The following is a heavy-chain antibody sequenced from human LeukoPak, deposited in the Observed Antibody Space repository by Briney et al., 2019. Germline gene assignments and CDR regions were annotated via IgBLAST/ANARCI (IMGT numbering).Heavy chain of an antibody. CDR1: GGSISSYY. CDR3: ARGDPLVAYGY. V-gene: IGHV4-59*01. Sequence: SETLSLTCTVAGGSISSYYWSWIRQPPGKGLEWIGYIYYSGSTNYNPSLKSRVTISVDTSKNQFSLKLSSVTAADTAVYYCARGDPLVAYGYWGQGTLVTVSS. D-gene: IGHD2-15*01. J-gene: IGHJ4*02. CDR2: IYYSGST.